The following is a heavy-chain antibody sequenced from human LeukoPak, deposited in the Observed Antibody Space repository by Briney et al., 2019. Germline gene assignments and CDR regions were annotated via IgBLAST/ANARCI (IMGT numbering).Heavy chain of an antibody. CDR2: IYTSGST. J-gene: IGHJ5*02. Sequence: SETLSLTCTVSGGSISSGSYYWSWIRQPAGKGLEWIGRIYTSGSTNYNPSLKSRVTISVDTSKNQFSLKLSSVTAADTAVYYCARHLCSSTSCYKGDKWFDPWGQGTLVTVSS. CDR3: ARHLCSSTSCYKGDKWFDP. CDR1: GGSISSGSYY. V-gene: IGHV4-61*02. D-gene: IGHD2-2*02.